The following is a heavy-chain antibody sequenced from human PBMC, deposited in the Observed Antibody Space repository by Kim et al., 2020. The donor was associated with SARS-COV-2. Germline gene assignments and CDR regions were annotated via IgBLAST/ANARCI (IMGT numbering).Heavy chain of an antibody. CDR3: ARVNNSNAENYGMDV. V-gene: IGHV5-51*01. J-gene: IGHJ6*02. CDR2: IYPGDSES. CDR1: GYIFTNYW. Sequence: GESLKISCKGSGYIFTNYWIGWVRQMPGKGLEWMGIIYPGDSESRYSPSFQGQVTISADKSISTAYLQWSSLEASDTAMYYCARVNNSNAENYGMDVWGQGTTVIVSS. D-gene: IGHD1-20*01.